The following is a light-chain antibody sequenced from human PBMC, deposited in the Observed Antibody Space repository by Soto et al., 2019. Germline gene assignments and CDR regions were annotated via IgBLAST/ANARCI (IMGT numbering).Light chain of an antibody. Sequence: DFVMTQSPLSLPVTLGQPASISCRSSQSLVYSDGNTYLNWFQQRPGQSPRRLIYKVSNRDSGVPDRFSGSGSGTDFTLKISRVEAEDVGLYYCMQGSHWPYTFGPGTRLEIK. V-gene: IGKV2-30*01. CDR2: KVS. CDR1: QSLVYSDGNTY. CDR3: MQGSHWPYT. J-gene: IGKJ5*01.